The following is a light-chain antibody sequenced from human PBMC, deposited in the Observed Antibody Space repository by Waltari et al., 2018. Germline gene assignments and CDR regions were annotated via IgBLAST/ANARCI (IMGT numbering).Light chain of an antibody. CDR1: SSNIGNNF. CDR3: GTWDSSLSSVV. V-gene: IGLV1-51*01. CDR2: DND. J-gene: IGLJ2*01. Sequence: QSVLTQPPSMSAAPGQRVTIPCSGGSSNIGNNFVSWYQHVPGTAPKVVIYDNDKRPERIPDRFSGSKSGASATLGITGLQTGDEADYYCGTWDSSLSSVVFGGGTKLTVL.